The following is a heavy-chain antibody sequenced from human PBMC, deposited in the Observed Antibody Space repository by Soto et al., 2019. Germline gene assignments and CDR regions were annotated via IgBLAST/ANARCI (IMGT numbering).Heavy chain of an antibody. Sequence: EVQLLESGGGLVQPGGSLRLSCAASGFTFSSYALSWVRQAPGKGLAWVSSISGDGATTFYADSVKGRFIASRDNSENTLYLQMNGLRVEDTAVYFCATVPNGIPEASGAWGQGTLVTVSS. J-gene: IGHJ4*02. V-gene: IGHV3-23*01. D-gene: IGHD2-8*01. CDR1: GFTFSSYA. CDR2: ISGDGATT. CDR3: ATVPNGIPEASGA.